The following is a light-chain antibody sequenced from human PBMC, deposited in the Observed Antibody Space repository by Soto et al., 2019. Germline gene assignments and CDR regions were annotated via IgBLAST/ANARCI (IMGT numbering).Light chain of an antibody. J-gene: IGLJ2*01. V-gene: IGLV4-69*01. Sequence: QLVLTQSPSASASLGASVKLTCTLSSGHSSYAIAWHQQQPEKGPRYLMKVNSDGSHSKGDGIPDRFSGSSSGAERYLTISSLHSEDEADYYCQTWGTDNQVFGGGTKLTVL. CDR3: QTWGTDNQV. CDR2: VNSDGSH. CDR1: SGHSSYA.